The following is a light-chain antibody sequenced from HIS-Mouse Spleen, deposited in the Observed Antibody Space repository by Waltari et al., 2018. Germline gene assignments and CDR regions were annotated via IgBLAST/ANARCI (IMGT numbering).Light chain of an antibody. CDR1: ALPKKY. J-gene: IGLJ3*02. CDR3: LSADSSGTWV. CDR2: KDS. V-gene: IGLV3-16*01. Sequence: SYELTQPPSVSVSLGQMARITCSGEALPKKYAYWYQQKPGQFPVLVIYKDSERASGIPGRVSGSSSGTIVTLTISGVQAEDEADYYCLSADSSGTWVFGGGTKLTVL.